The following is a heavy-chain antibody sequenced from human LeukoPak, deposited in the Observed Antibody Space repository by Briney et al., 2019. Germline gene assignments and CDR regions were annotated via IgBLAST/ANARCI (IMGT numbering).Heavy chain of an antibody. J-gene: IGHJ4*02. Sequence: SETLSLTCAVYGGSFSGYYWSWIRQPPGKGLEWIGEINHSGSTNYNPSLKSRVTISVDTSKNQFSLKLSSVTAADTAVYYCARGHWNATSGQFDYWGQGTLVTVSS. D-gene: IGHD1-1*01. V-gene: IGHV4-34*01. CDR3: ARGHWNATSGQFDY. CDR2: INHSGST. CDR1: GGSFSGYY.